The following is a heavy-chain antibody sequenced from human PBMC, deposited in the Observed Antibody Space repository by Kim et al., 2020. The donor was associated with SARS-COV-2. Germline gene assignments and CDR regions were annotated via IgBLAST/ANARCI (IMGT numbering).Heavy chain of an antibody. V-gene: IGHV1-46*01. CDR2: IDPNDGGI. CDR1: GYSFTRFY. Sequence: ASVKVSCKAYGYSFTRFYIHWVRQAPGYGLEWMGVIDPNDGGITYAPRFKGRLTVTRDTSTSTVYMDLSSLTSEDTAVYYCARKGVGGFSFYNAMGVWGQ. CDR3: ARKGVGGFSFYNAMGV. D-gene: IGHD3-16*01. J-gene: IGHJ6*02.